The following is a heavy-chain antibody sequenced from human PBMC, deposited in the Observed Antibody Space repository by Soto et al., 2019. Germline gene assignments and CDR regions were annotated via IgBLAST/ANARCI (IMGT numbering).Heavy chain of an antibody. CDR3: ASQMYSFDSSGYFPPPI. V-gene: IGHV3-30-3*01. Sequence: QTGGSLRLSCSASGSAFRGYSIHWVRQAPGKGLEWITLISYDEATTFYADSVKGRFTISRDDSKNVSYLQIDSLRREDTGVYFCASQMYSFDSSGYFPPPIWGQGTLVTVSS. D-gene: IGHD3-22*01. CDR2: ISYDEATT. J-gene: IGHJ4*02. CDR1: GSAFRGYS.